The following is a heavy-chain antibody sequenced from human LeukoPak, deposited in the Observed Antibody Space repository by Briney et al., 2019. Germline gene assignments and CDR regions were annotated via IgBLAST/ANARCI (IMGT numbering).Heavy chain of an antibody. Sequence: SETLSLTCTVSGGSISSSNYYWGWIRQPPGKGLEWIGSIYYSGSTYYSPSLKSRVTISVDTSKNQFSLKLSSVTAADTAVYYCARGRRYYYGSGSYYNVVYFDYWGQGTLVTVSS. J-gene: IGHJ4*02. D-gene: IGHD3-10*01. CDR3: ARGRRYYYGSGSYYNVVYFDY. CDR2: IYYSGST. CDR1: GGSISSSNYY. V-gene: IGHV4-39*07.